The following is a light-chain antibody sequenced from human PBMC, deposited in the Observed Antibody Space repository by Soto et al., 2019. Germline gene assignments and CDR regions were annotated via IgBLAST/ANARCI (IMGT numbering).Light chain of an antibody. J-gene: IGLJ2*01. V-gene: IGLV1-51*01. CDR3: GTWDSSLSAVL. Sequence: QSVLTQPPSVSAAPGQKVTISCSGGSSNIGNNYVSWYQQLPRTAPKLLIYDDNKRPSGIPDRFSGSKSGTSATLGITGLQTGDEADYYCGTWDSSLSAVLFGGGTKLTVL. CDR1: SSNIGNNY. CDR2: DDN.